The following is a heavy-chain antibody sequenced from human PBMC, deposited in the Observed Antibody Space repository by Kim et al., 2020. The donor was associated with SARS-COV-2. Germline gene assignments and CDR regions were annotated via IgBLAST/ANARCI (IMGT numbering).Heavy chain of an antibody. D-gene: IGHD6-19*01. CDR3: AKEPYSSGWYPKAVREHYYFDY. CDR2: ISYDGSNK. V-gene: IGHV3-30*18. Sequence: GGSLRLSCAASGFTFSSYGMHWVRQAPGKGLEWVAVISYDGSNKYYADSVKGRFTISRDNSKNTLYLQMNSLRAEDTAVYYCAKEPYSSGWYPKAVREHYYFDYWGQGTLVTVSS. J-gene: IGHJ4*02. CDR1: GFTFSSYG.